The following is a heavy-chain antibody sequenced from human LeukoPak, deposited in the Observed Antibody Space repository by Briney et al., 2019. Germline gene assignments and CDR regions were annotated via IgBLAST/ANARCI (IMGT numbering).Heavy chain of an antibody. J-gene: IGHJ6*03. CDR3: ARGKKRSGCSTPSCYASSYYYYYMDV. CDR2: MNHSGGT. V-gene: IGHV4-34*01. CDR1: GGSISSYY. D-gene: IGHD2-2*01. Sequence: SETLSLTCTVPGGSISSYYWSWIRQPPGKGLEWVGEMNHSGGTNYNPSLKRRVTISVDTSKKQFSLKLSSVTAADTAVYYCARGKKRSGCSTPSCYASSYYYYYMDVWGKGTTVTVSS.